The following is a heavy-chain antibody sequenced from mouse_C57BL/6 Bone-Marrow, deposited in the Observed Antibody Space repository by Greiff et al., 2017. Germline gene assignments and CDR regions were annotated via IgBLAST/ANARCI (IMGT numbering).Heavy chain of an antibody. CDR2: IWTGGGT. CDR1: GFSLTSYA. CDR3: ARKGAYDSNYVDWYFDV. Sequence: QVQLKESGPGLVAPSQSLSITCTVSGFSLTSYAISWVRQPPGKGLEWLGVIWTGGGTNYNSALKSRLSISKDNSKSHVFLKMNSLQTDDTARYYCARKGAYDSNYVDWYFDVWGTGTTVTVSS. J-gene: IGHJ1*03. V-gene: IGHV2-9-1*01. D-gene: IGHD2-5*01.